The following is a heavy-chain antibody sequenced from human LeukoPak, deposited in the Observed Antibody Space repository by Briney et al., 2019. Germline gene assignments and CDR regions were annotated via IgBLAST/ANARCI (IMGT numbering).Heavy chain of an antibody. CDR2: IYHSGST. CDR1: GGSISTSNW. Sequence: SETLSLTCTVSGGSISTSNWWSWVRQPPGKGLEWIGEIYHSGSTNYNPSLKSRVTISVDKSKSQFSLKLSSVTAADTAVYYCARKTYDSSGLIPHPGVFDIWGQGTMVTVSS. CDR3: ARKTYDSSGLIPHPGVFDI. J-gene: IGHJ3*02. D-gene: IGHD3-22*01. V-gene: IGHV4-4*02.